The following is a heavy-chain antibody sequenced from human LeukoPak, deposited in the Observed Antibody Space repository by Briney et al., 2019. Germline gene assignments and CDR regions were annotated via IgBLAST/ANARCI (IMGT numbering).Heavy chain of an antibody. V-gene: IGHV3-23*01. D-gene: IGHD3-10*01. CDR2: ISGNGGST. Sequence: GGSLRLSCAASGFTFSSYAMSWVRQAPGKGLEWVSGISGNGGSTYYADSVKGRFTISRDNSKNTLYLHVNSLSAEDTAVYYCAKAPGVDRSFDSWGQGTLITVSS. CDR1: GFTFSSYA. CDR3: AKAPGVDRSFDS. J-gene: IGHJ4*02.